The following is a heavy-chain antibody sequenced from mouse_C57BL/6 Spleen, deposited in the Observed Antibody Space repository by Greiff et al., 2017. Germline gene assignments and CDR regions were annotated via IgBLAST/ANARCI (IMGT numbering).Heavy chain of an antibody. CDR2: IDPSDSYT. Sequence: VQLQQPGAELVMPGASVKLSCKASGYTFTSYWMHWVKQRPGQGLEWIGGIDPSDSYTNYNQKFKGKATLTVDKSSSTAYMQLSSLTSEDSAVYYCAREKDITTVVATGPFDYWGQGTTLTVSS. J-gene: IGHJ2*01. CDR1: GYTFTSYW. V-gene: IGHV1-69*01. D-gene: IGHD1-1*01. CDR3: AREKDITTVVATGPFDY.